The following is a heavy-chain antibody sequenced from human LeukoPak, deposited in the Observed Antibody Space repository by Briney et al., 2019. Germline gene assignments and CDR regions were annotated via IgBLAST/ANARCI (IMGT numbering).Heavy chain of an antibody. CDR2: ISAYNGNT. V-gene: IGHV1-18*01. J-gene: IGHJ6*03. D-gene: IGHD3-3*01. Sequence: ASVKVSCKASGYTLTSYGISWVRQAPGQGLEWMGWISAYNGNTNYAQKLQGRVTMTTDTSTSTAYMELRSLRPDDTAVYYCARGRPYYDFWSGYYKDYYYYYMDVWGKGTTVTVSS. CDR3: ARGRPYYDFWSGYYKDYYYYYMDV. CDR1: GYTLTSYG.